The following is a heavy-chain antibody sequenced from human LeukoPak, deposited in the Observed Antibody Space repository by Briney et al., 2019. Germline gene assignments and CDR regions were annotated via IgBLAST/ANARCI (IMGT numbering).Heavy chain of an antibody. CDR2: LYYSGST. V-gene: IGHV4-39*01. CDR3: ARRHDGEFDY. D-gene: IGHD3-10*01. CDR1: GGSISSSSYH. J-gene: IGHJ4*02. Sequence: SETLSLTCTVSGGSISSSSYHWGWIRLPPGKGLEWIDNLYYSGSTYYNPSLKSRVTISVDRSKNQFSLKLNSVTAADTAVYYCARRHDGEFDYWGQGTLVTVSS.